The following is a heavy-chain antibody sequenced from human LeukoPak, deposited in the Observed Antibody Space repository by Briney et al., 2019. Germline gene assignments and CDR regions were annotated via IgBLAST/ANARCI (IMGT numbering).Heavy chain of an antibody. CDR1: GFTFSSYA. D-gene: IGHD3-10*01. CDR3: AKDQPDLRGN. Sequence: GGSLRLSCAASGFTFSSYAMHWVRQAPGKGLEWVAVISYDGSNKYYADSVKGRFTISRDNSKNTLYLQMNSLRAEDTAVYYCAKDQPDLRGNWGQGTLVTVSS. V-gene: IGHV3-30-3*01. CDR2: ISYDGSNK. J-gene: IGHJ4*02.